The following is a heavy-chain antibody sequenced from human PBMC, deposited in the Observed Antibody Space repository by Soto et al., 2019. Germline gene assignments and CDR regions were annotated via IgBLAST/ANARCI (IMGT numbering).Heavy chain of an antibody. D-gene: IGHD2-15*01. Sequence: GESLKISCKGSGYSFTSYWIGWVRQMPGKGLEWMGIIYPGYSDTRYSPSFQGQVTISADKSISTAYLPWSSLKASDTAMYYCARYGYCSGGSCYPGVKGYYYYMDVWGKGTTVTVSS. V-gene: IGHV5-51*01. J-gene: IGHJ6*03. CDR1: GYSFTSYW. CDR2: IYPGYSDT. CDR3: ARYGYCSGGSCYPGVKGYYYYMDV.